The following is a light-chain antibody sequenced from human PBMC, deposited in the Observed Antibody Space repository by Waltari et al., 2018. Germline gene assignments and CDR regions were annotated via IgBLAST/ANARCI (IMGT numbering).Light chain of an antibody. J-gene: IGLJ2*01. CDR3: SSYAGSNTGL. CDR1: SSDIGGYNY. V-gene: IGLV2-11*01. CDR2: EVS. Sequence: QAALTQPRSVSGSPGQSVTISCTGTSSDIGGYNYVSWYQQHPGTAPKLMIYEVSKRPSGVSDLFSCSKSGNTASLTISGLQAEDEADYYCSSYAGSNTGLFGGGTRLTVL.